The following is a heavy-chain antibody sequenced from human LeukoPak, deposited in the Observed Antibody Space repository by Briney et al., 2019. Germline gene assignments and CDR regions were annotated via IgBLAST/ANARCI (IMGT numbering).Heavy chain of an antibody. Sequence: GGSLRLSCAASGFTFDDYAMHWVRQAPGKGLEWVSAISGSGGSTYYADSVKGRFTIPRDNSKNTLYLQMNSLRAEDTAVYYCAKGASILYYFDYWGPGTLVTVSS. D-gene: IGHD2/OR15-2a*01. CDR1: GFTFDDYA. J-gene: IGHJ4*02. CDR3: AKGASILYYFDY. CDR2: ISGSGGST. V-gene: IGHV3-23*01.